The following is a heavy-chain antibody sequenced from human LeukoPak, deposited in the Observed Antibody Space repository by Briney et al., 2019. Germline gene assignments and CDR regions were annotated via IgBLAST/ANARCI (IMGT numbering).Heavy chain of an antibody. V-gene: IGHV3-74*01. D-gene: IGHD5-24*01. CDR1: GFTFSSYW. Sequence: GGSLRLSCAASGFTFSSYWMHWVRQAPGKGLVWVSRINSDGSSTSYADSVKGRLTISRDNAKNTLYLQMNSLRAEDTAVYYCAREITGYKDFDYWGQGTLVTVSS. CDR3: AREITGYKDFDY. J-gene: IGHJ4*02. CDR2: INSDGSST.